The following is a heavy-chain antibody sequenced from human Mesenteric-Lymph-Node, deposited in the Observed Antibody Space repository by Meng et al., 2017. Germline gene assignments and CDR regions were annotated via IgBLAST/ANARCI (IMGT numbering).Heavy chain of an antibody. CDR1: GGTFSSYT. CDR3: ARDDSYSSSRQDY. Sequence: SVKVSCKASGGTFSSYTISWVRQAPGQGLEWMGRIIPIFGTANYAQKFQGRVTITADESTSTAYMELSSLRSEDTAVYYCARDDSYSSSRQDYWGQGTLVTVSS. V-gene: IGHV1-69*13. CDR2: IIPIFGTA. J-gene: IGHJ4*02. D-gene: IGHD6-13*01.